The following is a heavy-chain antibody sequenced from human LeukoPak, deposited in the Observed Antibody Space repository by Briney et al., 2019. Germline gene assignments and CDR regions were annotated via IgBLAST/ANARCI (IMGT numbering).Heavy chain of an antibody. J-gene: IGHJ4*02. CDR1: GFRLSNHA. V-gene: IGHV3-30*09. D-gene: IGHD3-16*01. CDR3: ARDISGGGLDY. Sequence: GRSLRLSCAASGFRLSNHAMHWVRQAPGKGLEWVAMISYDVNIKYYGDSVKGRFAVSRDNSKNTLSLQMNSLRPEDTALYYCARDISGGGLDYWGQGTLVTVST. CDR2: ISYDVNIK.